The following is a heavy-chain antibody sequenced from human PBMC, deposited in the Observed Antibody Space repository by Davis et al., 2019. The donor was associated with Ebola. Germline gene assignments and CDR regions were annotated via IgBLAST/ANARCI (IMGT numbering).Heavy chain of an antibody. V-gene: IGHV1-46*01. CDR2: INPNDGRT. Sequence: ASVKVSCKASGYTFTNYYMHWVRQAPGQGLEWMGMINPNDGRTIYAQKFQGRVTVTRDTSTSTAYMELSSLRSEDTAVYYCAGMHGFGEGWPGYWGQGTLVTVSS. J-gene: IGHJ4*02. D-gene: IGHD3-10*01. CDR1: GYTFTNYY. CDR3: AGMHGFGEGWPGY.